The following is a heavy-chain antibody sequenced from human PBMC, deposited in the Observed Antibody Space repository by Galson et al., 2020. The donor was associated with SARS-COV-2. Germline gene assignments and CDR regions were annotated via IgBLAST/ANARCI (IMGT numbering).Heavy chain of an antibody. J-gene: IGHJ4*02. Sequence: GESLKISCAASGFTFSSHAIHWVRQAPGKGLEWVAQIFYDGSDKYYGDSVKGRFTISRDSSKNMVYLQMNNLKVDDTAVYYCARAGQLSSGWAFDYWGQGTLVTVSS. V-gene: IGHV3-33*01. D-gene: IGHD6-19*01. CDR1: GFTFSSHA. CDR3: ARAGQLSSGWAFDY. CDR2: IFYDGSDK.